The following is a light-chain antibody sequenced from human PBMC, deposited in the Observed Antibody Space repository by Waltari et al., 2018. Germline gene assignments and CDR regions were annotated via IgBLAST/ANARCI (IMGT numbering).Light chain of an antibody. J-gene: IGKJ1*01. CDR1: QRVSSY. V-gene: IGKV3-11*01. CDR3: QQRSNWLTWT. Sequence: EIVLTQSPATLSLSPGERATLPCRASQRVSSYLAWYQQKPGQAPRLLIYDASNRATGIPARFSGSGSGTDFTLTISSLEPEDFAVYFCQQRSNWLTWTFGQGTKVEIK. CDR2: DAS.